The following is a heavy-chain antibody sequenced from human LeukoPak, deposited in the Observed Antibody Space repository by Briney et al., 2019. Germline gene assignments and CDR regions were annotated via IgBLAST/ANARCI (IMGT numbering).Heavy chain of an antibody. V-gene: IGHV4-30-2*01. CDR1: GGSISSGSYY. Sequence: PSETLSPTCTVSGGSISSGSYYWSWIRQPPGKGLEWIGYIYHSGSTYYNPSLKSRVTISVDRSKNQFSLKLSSVTAADTAVYYCARDLISRGYSYGRSGDRDYWGQGTLVTVSS. J-gene: IGHJ4*02. CDR2: IYHSGST. CDR3: ARDLISRGYSYGRSGDRDY. D-gene: IGHD5-18*01.